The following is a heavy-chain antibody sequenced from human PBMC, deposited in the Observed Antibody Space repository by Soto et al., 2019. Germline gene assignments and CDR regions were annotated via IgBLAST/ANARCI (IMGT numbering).Heavy chain of an antibody. J-gene: IGHJ4*02. V-gene: IGHV3-23*01. CDR2: IDGSGGIT. CDR3: VKNSGCFNT. CDR1: GFPFGTTD. D-gene: IGHD2-15*01. Sequence: GGSLRLSCAASGFPFGTTDMSWVRQAPGEGLEWVSTIDGSGGITFYADSVKGRFTISRDNSRNTVYLQMNSLRGDDTALYYCVKNSGCFNTWGQGAVVTVS.